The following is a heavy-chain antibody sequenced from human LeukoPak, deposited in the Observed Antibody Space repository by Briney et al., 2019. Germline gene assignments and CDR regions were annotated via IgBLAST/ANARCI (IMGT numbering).Heavy chain of an antibody. V-gene: IGHV4-59*01. D-gene: IGHD3-22*01. CDR1: GGSISSYY. Sequence: SETLSLTCTVSGGSISSYYWSWIRQPPGKGLEWIGYIYYSGSTNYNPSLKSRVTISVDTSKNQFSLKLSSVTAADTAVYYCARASHLSRVVVIFDYWSQGTLVTVSS. CDR2: IYYSGST. J-gene: IGHJ4*02. CDR3: ARASHLSRVVVIFDY.